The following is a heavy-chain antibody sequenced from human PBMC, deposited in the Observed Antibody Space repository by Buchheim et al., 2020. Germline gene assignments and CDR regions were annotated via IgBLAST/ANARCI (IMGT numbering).Heavy chain of an antibody. V-gene: IGHV3-30*18. Sequence: QVQLVESGGGVVQPGRSLRLSCAASGFTFSSYGMHWVRQAPGKRLEWVAVISYDGSNKYYADSVKGRFTISRDNSKNTLYLQMNSLRAEDTAVYYCAKGFSWLVDAFDIWGQGT. CDR3: AKGFSWLVDAFDI. J-gene: IGHJ3*02. D-gene: IGHD6-19*01. CDR2: ISYDGSNK. CDR1: GFTFSSYG.